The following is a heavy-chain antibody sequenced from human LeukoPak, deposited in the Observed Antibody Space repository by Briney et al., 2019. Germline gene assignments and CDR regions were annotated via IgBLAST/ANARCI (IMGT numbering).Heavy chain of an antibody. CDR3: ARQRRYCSGDNCYQRTFDY. J-gene: IGHJ4*02. CDR1: GFTFSSYA. Sequence: GGSLRLSCAASGFTFSSYAMSWVRQAPGKGLEWVAVISYDGSNKYYADSVKGRFTISRDNSKNTLYLQMNSLRAEDTAVYYCARQRRYCSGDNCYQRTFDYWGQGTLVTVSS. V-gene: IGHV3-30-3*01. CDR2: ISYDGSNK. D-gene: IGHD2-15*01.